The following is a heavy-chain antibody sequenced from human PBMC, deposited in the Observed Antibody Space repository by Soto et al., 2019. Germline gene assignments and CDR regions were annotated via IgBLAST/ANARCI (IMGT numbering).Heavy chain of an antibody. CDR1: GGSISSSSYY. CDR2: IYYSGST. CDR3: ARSHSSSSVVYNWFDP. Sequence: PSETLSLTCTVSGGSISSSSYYWGWIRQPPGKGLEWIGSIYYSGSTYYNPSLKSRVTISVDTSKNQFSLKLSSVTAADTAVYYCARSHSSSSVVYNWFDPWGQGTLVTVSS. J-gene: IGHJ5*02. D-gene: IGHD6-6*01. V-gene: IGHV4-39*07.